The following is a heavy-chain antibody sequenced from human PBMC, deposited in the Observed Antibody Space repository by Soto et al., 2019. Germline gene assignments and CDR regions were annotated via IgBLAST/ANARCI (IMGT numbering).Heavy chain of an antibody. CDR2: INAGNGNT. Sequence: GPSVKVSCKASGYTFISYAIHWVRQAPGQRLEWMGWINAGNGNTKYSQKFQGRVTITRDTPASTAYMELTSLRSEDTAVYYCARELQGLYYFDYWGQGTLVTVSS. J-gene: IGHJ4*02. CDR1: GYTFISYA. V-gene: IGHV1-3*01. CDR3: ARELQGLYYFDY. D-gene: IGHD2-15*01.